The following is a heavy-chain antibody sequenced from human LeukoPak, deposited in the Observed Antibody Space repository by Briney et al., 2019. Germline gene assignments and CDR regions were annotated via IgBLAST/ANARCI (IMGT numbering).Heavy chain of an antibody. Sequence: ASVKVSCKVSGYTLTELSMHWVRQAPGKGLEWMGGFDPEDGETIYAQKFRGRVTMTEDTSTDTAYMELSSLRSEDTAVYYCATHYYDSSGYSDYWGPGTLVAVSS. CDR3: ATHYYDSSGYSDY. CDR2: FDPEDGET. J-gene: IGHJ4*02. D-gene: IGHD3-22*01. V-gene: IGHV1-24*01. CDR1: GYTLTELS.